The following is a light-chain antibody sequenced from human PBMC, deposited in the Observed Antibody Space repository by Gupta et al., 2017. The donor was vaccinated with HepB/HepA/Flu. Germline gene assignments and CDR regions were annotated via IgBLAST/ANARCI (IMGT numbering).Light chain of an antibody. CDR1: SGHSSYA. CDR2: VNSDGSH. J-gene: IGLJ2*01. V-gene: IGLV4-69*02. Sequence: QLVLTQSPSASASLGASVNLTCTLSSGHSSYAIAWHQQQPEKGPQFLMKVNSDGSHIKGDGIPDRFSGSSSGTERYLTISSLRSEDEADYYCQTWGTGIHFSGGTKLTVL. CDR3: QTWGTGIH.